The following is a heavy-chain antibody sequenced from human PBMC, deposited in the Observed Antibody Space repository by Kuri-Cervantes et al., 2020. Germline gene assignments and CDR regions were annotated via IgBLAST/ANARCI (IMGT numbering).Heavy chain of an antibody. V-gene: IGHV4-59*12. J-gene: IGHJ4*02. CDR3: ARDHWGPQYSYGIDS. CDR2: IYYSGST. D-gene: IGHD5-18*01. Sequence: SETLSLTCAVSGGSISSYYWSWIRQPPGKALEWIGYIYYSGSTNYNPSLKSRVTISVDTSKNQFSLKLSSVTAADTAVYYCARDHWGPQYSYGIDSWGPGTLVTVSS. CDR1: GGSISSYY.